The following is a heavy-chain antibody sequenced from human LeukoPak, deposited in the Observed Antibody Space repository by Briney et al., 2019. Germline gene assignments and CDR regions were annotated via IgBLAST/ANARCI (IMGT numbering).Heavy chain of an antibody. V-gene: IGHV3-48*03. CDR3: ASITMVRGKTD. CDR1: GFTFSSYE. D-gene: IGHD3-10*01. J-gene: IGHJ4*02. CDR2: ISSSGSAI. Sequence: GGSLRLSCAASGFTFSSYEMNWVRQAPGKGLEWVSYISSSGSAIYYADSVKGRFTISRDNAKNSLYLQMNSLRAEDTAVYYCASITMVRGKTDWGQGTLVTVSS.